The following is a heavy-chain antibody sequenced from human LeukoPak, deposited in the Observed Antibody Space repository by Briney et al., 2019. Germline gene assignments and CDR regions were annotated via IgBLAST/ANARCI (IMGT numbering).Heavy chain of an antibody. V-gene: IGHV4-34*01. CDR2: INHIGST. J-gene: IGHJ4*02. Sequence: SETLSLTCAVYGGSFSGYYWSWIRQPPGKGLEWIGEINHIGSTNYNPSPKSRVIISVDTTKNQLSFKLSSVTAAETPVYYYCSHSYSDDSGLLNDTGAIGYWGEGTLVTASS. CDR3: CSHSYSDDSGLLNDTGAIGY. D-gene: IGHD3-22*01. CDR1: GGSFSGYY.